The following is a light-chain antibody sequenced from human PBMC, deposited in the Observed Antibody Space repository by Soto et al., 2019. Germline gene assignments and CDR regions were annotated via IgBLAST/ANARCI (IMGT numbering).Light chain of an antibody. CDR3: QQYESSPRT. Sequence: ETVLTQCPGTLSLSPGERATLSCRASQSVGGSLAWYQQRPGQAPRLLVYHTSNRATGIPDRFSASGSGTDFTLTISRLEPEDFAVYYCQQYESSPRTFGQGTKVDIK. J-gene: IGKJ1*01. CDR2: HTS. CDR1: QSVGGS. V-gene: IGKV3-20*01.